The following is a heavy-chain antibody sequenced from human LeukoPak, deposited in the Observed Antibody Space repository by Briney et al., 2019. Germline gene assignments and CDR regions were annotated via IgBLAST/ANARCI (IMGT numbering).Heavy chain of an antibody. Sequence: SETLSLTCTVVGGSITSDYWSWIRQPAGKGLEWMGRIFTSGSAAYNPSLKSRVTMSLDTSRNQFFLKLSSVTAADTAAYFCSRGGANDLWGQGTLVTVSS. D-gene: IGHD4/OR15-4a*01. CDR2: IFTSGSA. V-gene: IGHV4-4*07. CDR3: SRGGANDL. J-gene: IGHJ5*02. CDR1: GGSITSDY.